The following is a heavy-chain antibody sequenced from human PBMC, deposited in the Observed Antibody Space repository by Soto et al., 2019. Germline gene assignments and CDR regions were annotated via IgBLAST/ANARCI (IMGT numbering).Heavy chain of an antibody. CDR1: GGSTSSGGYY. V-gene: IGHV4-31*03. CDR3: ARAPNPPAPAPFDY. CDR2: IYYSGST. D-gene: IGHD7-27*01. J-gene: IGHJ4*02. Sequence: PSETLSLTCTVSGGSTSSGGYYWSWIRQHPGKGLEWIGYIYYSGSTYYNPSLKSRVTISVDTSKNQFSLKLSSVTAADTAVYYCARAPNPPAPAPFDYWGQGTLVTVSS.